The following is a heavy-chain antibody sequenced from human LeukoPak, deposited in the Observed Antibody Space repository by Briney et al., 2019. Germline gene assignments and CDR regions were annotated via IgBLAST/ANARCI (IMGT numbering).Heavy chain of an antibody. Sequence: PGGSLRLSCAASGFTFSSYTMSWVRQAPGKGLECVSTIISSDDSTYYADSVKGRFTISRDNSKNTLYLQMNSLRAEDTAVYYCAKDVTTTVTRGYFDHWGQGTLVTVSS. CDR2: IISSDDST. V-gene: IGHV3-23*01. CDR3: AKDVTTTVTRGYFDH. D-gene: IGHD4-17*01. J-gene: IGHJ4*02. CDR1: GFTFSSYT.